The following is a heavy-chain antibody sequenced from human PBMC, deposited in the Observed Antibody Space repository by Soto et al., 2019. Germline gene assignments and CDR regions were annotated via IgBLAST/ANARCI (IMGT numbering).Heavy chain of an antibody. CDR1: GYTFTSYG. V-gene: IGHV1-18*01. CDR2: ISAYNGNT. Sequence: ASVKVSCKASGYTFTSYGISWVRQAPGQGLEWMGWISAYNGNTNYAQKLQGRVTMTTDTSTSTAYMELRSLRSDDTAVFNWEEGGGLEPAAPGGQETRVTLS. CDR3: EEGGGLEPAAP. D-gene: IGHD1-1*01. J-gene: IGHJ5*02.